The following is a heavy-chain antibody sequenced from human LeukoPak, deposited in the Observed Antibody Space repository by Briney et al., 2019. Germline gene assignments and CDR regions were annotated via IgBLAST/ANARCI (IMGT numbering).Heavy chain of an antibody. CDR1: GFTFDDYA. CDR3: ARDGGYCSSTSCYLYYMDV. Sequence: GGSLRLSCAASGFTFDDYAMHWVRQAPGKGLVWVSRINTDGSSTSYADSVKGRFTISRDNAKNTLYLQMNSLRAEDTAVYYCARDGGYCSSTSCYLYYMDVWGKGTTVTVSS. CDR2: INTDGSST. V-gene: IGHV3-74*01. J-gene: IGHJ6*03. D-gene: IGHD2-2*01.